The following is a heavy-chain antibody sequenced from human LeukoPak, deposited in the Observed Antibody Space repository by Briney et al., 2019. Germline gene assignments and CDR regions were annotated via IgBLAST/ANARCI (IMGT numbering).Heavy chain of an antibody. J-gene: IGHJ4*02. V-gene: IGHV3-11*01. CDR3: ARVDTAMVTRAFDY. CDR1: GFTFSDYY. Sequence: GGSLRLSCAASGFTFSDYYMSWIRQAPGKGLEWVSYISSSGSTIYHADSVKGRFTISRDNAKNSLYLQMNSLRAEDTAVYYCARVDTAMVTRAFDYWGQGTLVTVSS. CDR2: ISSSGSTI. D-gene: IGHD5-18*01.